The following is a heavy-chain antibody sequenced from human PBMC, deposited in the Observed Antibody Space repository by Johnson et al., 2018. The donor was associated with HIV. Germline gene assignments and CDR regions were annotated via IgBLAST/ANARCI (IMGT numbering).Heavy chain of an antibody. CDR1: GCTFSNYW. CDR3: ARDPGPGSSSHERSWGGFDL. V-gene: IGHV3-7*01. D-gene: IGHD6-6*01. J-gene: IGHJ3*01. Sequence: VQLVEPGGGLVQPGGSLRLSCAASGCTFSNYWMTWVRQAPGKGLEWVPNINQDGGEKIYVDSEKRRFTLSRDNAENSLYLQMNSLRVDDTAVYYCARDPGPGSSSHERSWGGFDLWGQGTMVAVSS. CDR2: INQDGGEK.